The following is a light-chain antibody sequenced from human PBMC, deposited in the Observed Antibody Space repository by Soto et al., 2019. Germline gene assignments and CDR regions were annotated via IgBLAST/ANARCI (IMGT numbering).Light chain of an antibody. V-gene: IGKV3-15*01. CDR3: QQYNNRPPIT. CDR2: YAS. Sequence: IMMTQSPATLSVSPGERATLSCRASQSVRNNLAWYQQKPGQAPRLLIYYASTRATGIPARFSRSGSGTEYTLTISSLQYEDFALYYCQQYNNRPPITFGQGTRLEIK. CDR1: QSVRNN. J-gene: IGKJ5*01.